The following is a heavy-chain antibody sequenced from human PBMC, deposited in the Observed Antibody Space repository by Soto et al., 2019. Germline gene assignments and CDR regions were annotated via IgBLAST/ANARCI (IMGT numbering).Heavy chain of an antibody. Sequence: SETLSLTCTASGGSISSYYWSWIRQPPGKGLEWIGYIYYSGSTNYNPSLKSRVTISVDTSKNQFSLKLSSVTAADTAVYYCARADYDFWRLHDAFDIWGQGTMVTVSS. V-gene: IGHV4-59*01. CDR3: ARADYDFWRLHDAFDI. CDR1: GGSISSYY. J-gene: IGHJ3*02. CDR2: IYYSGST. D-gene: IGHD3-3*01.